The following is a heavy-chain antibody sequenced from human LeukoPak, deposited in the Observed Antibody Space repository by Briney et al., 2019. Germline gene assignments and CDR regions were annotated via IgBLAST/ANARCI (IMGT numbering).Heavy chain of an antibody. Sequence: PGGSLRLSCAASGFTFSSYAMSWVRQAPGKGLEWVSAISGSGGSTYYADSVKGRFTISRDNSKNTLYLQMNSLRAEDTAVYYCAKIDSSGYPIFSLGYFDYWGQGTLVTVSS. J-gene: IGHJ4*02. V-gene: IGHV3-23*01. D-gene: IGHD3-22*01. CDR3: AKIDSSGYPIFSLGYFDY. CDR2: ISGSGGST. CDR1: GFTFSSYA.